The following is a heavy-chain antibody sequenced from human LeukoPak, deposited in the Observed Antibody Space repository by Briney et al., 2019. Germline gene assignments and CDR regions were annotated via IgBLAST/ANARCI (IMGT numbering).Heavy chain of an antibody. CDR2: ISYDGSNK. Sequence: GGSLRLSCAASGFTFSSYAMHWVRQAPGKGMEWVAVISYDGSNKYYADSVKGRFTISRDNSKNTLYLQMNSLRAEDTAVYYCARDQGTGVNFDYWGQGTLVTVSS. J-gene: IGHJ4*02. D-gene: IGHD3/OR15-3a*01. V-gene: IGHV3-30-3*01. CDR3: ARDQGTGVNFDY. CDR1: GFTFSSYA.